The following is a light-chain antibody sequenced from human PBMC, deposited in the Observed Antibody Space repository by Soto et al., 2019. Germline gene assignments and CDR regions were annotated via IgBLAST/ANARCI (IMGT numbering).Light chain of an antibody. CDR3: AAWDDSLNGLVV. CDR2: SNN. CDR1: SSNIGSNT. J-gene: IGLJ2*01. Sequence: QSALTQPPSASGTPGQRVTISCSGSSSNIGSNTVNWYQQLPGMAPKLLIYSNNQRPSGVPDRFSGSKSGTSASLAISGLQSEDEADYYCAAWDDSLNGLVVFGGGTKLTVL. V-gene: IGLV1-44*01.